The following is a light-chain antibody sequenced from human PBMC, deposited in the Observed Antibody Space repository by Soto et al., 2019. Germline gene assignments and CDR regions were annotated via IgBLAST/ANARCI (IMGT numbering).Light chain of an antibody. CDR2: EVS. CDR3: SSYTSNNTPV. Sequence: QSALTQPASVSGSPGQSITISCTGTSSDVGGYNYVSWYQQHPGKAPKLMISEVSNRPSGVSDRFSGSKSGNTVSLTISGLQAEDEADYYCSSYTSNNTPVFGGGTKLTVL. V-gene: IGLV2-14*01. CDR1: SSDVGGYNY. J-gene: IGLJ2*01.